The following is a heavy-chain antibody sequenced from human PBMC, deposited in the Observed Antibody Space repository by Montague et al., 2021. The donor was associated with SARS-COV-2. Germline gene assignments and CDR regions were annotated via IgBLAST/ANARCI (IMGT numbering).Heavy chain of an antibody. CDR3: ARDRRYDVVTYYPDF. CDR1: GGSFDSDNFF. J-gene: IGHJ4*02. CDR2: ISNGGRT. Sequence: SETLSLTCSVSGGSFDSDNFFWGWIRQPPGKRLEWIVVISNGGRTYDNPSLKSRVTISVHTSKNQLSLNVKSVTAADTAVYYCARDRRYDVVTYYPDFWGQGTLVTVSS. D-gene: IGHD3-9*01. V-gene: IGHV4-39*02.